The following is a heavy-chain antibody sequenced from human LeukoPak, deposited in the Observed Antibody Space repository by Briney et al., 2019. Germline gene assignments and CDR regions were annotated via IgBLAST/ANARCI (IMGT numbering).Heavy chain of an antibody. V-gene: IGHV5-51*01. CDR2: IYPGDSDT. D-gene: IGHD6-19*01. J-gene: IGHJ4*02. Sequence: GESLKISCKGSGYSFTSYWIGWVCQMPGKGLEWMGIIYPGDSDTRYSPSFQGQVTISADKSISTAYLQWSSLKASDTAMYYCARIPNTYEDDSSGWFDYWGQGTLVTVSS. CDR3: ARIPNTYEDDSSGWFDY. CDR1: GYSFTSYW.